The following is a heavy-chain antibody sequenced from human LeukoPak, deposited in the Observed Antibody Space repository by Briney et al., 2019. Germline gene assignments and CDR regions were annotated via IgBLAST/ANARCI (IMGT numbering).Heavy chain of an antibody. Sequence: PGGSLRLSCAASGFTFSSYAMHWVRQAPGKGLVWVSRINSDGSSTSYADSVKGRFTISRDNAKNTLYLQMNSLRAEDTAVYYCARYALYGENYFDYWGQGTLVTVSS. CDR1: GFTFSSYA. CDR2: INSDGSST. V-gene: IGHV3-74*01. CDR3: ARYALYGENYFDY. D-gene: IGHD3-10*01. J-gene: IGHJ4*02.